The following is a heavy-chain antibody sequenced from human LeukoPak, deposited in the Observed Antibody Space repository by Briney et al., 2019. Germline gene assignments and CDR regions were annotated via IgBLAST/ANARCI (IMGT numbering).Heavy chain of an antibody. V-gene: IGHV3-7*01. Sequence: GGSLRLSCAASGFTFSSYWMSWVRQAPGKGLEWVANIKQDGSEKYYVDSVKGRFTISRDNAKNSLYLQMNSLRAEDTAVYYCARAGIGCSGGSCYLYAFDIWGQGTMVTVSS. D-gene: IGHD2-15*01. CDR2: IKQDGSEK. CDR3: ARAGIGCSGGSCYLYAFDI. J-gene: IGHJ3*02. CDR1: GFTFSSYW.